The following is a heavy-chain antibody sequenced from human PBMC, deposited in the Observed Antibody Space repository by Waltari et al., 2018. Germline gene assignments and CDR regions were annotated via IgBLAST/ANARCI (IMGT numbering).Heavy chain of an antibody. CDR2: HYTGGST. CDR1: GGSLSSYY. Sequence: QVQLQESGPGLVKPSETLSLTCTVPGGSLSSYYWSWLRQPAGKGLEWIGRHYTGGSTNYNPSLKSRVTMSVDTSKNQLSLKLGSVTAADRAVYYCARESLGGYSYGYGGYYYYGMDVWGQGTTVTVSS. D-gene: IGHD5-18*01. J-gene: IGHJ6*02. V-gene: IGHV4-4*07. CDR3: ARESLGGYSYGYGGYYYYGMDV.